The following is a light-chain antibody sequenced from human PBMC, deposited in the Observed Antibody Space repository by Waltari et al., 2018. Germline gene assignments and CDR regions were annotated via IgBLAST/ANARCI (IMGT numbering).Light chain of an antibody. CDR2: DAS. CDR1: QTVSTY. Sequence: IVLPQSPATLSLSPGERAPLSCRASQTVSTYLAWFQQKPGQAPRLLIYDASNRAPGIPARFSGSGSGTDFSLTISSLEPEDFAVYYCHQRSLWPWTFGQGTKVAIK. J-gene: IGKJ1*01. V-gene: IGKV3-11*01. CDR3: HQRSLWPWT.